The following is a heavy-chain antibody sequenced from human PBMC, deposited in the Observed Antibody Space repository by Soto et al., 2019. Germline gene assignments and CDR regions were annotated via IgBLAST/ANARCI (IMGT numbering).Heavy chain of an antibody. D-gene: IGHD6-13*01. CDR2: TYYRYKWDN. CDR1: GDSVSSNSAA. J-gene: IGHJ6*02. CDR3: ALGREQQLVNYYYGMDV. V-gene: IGHV6-1*01. Sequence: SHTLSLTCAISGDSVSSNSAAWNWIRQSPSRGLEWLGRTYYRYKWDNDYAVSVKSRITINPDTCKNQFSLQLYSVTPEDTAVYYCALGREQQLVNYYYGMDVWGQGTTVTVSS.